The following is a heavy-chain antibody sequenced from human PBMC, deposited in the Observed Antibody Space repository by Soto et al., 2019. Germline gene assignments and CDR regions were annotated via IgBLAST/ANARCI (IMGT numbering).Heavy chain of an antibody. CDR3: AEEGDYMGLSKTFDY. CDR2: ISGTGATT. V-gene: IGHV3-23*01. CDR1: GFTFSRFG. J-gene: IGHJ4*02. Sequence: EVQLLESGGGLVQPGGSLRLSCAASGFTFSRFGMTWVRQAPGKGLEWVSTISGTGATTYYADSVRGRFTISRDNSRNTLFLQMNSLRAEDTAVYYCAEEGDYMGLSKTFDYWGQGTLVTVSS. D-gene: IGHD4-4*01.